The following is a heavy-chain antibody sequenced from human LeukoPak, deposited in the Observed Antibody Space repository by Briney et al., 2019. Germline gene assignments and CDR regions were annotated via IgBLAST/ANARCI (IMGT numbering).Heavy chain of an antibody. V-gene: IGHV4-31*03. CDR2: IYYSGST. D-gene: IGHD3-16*02. Sequence: SETLSLTCTVSGGSISSGGYYWSWIRQHPGKGLEWIGYIYYSGSTYYNPSLKSRVTIPVDTSKNQFSLKLSSVTAADTAVYYCARRSWGSYRYPYNWFDPWGQGTLVTVSS. J-gene: IGHJ5*02. CDR3: ARRSWGSYRYPYNWFDP. CDR1: GGSISSGGYY.